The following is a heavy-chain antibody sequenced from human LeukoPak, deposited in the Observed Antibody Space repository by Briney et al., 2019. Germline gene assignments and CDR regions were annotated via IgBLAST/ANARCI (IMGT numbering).Heavy chain of an antibody. J-gene: IGHJ4*02. CDR1: GGTFSSYA. CDR2: IIPIFGTA. D-gene: IGHD1-26*01. CDR3: ARFRLGSIVGAIGGYFDY. V-gene: IGHV1-69*13. Sequence: SVKVSCKASGGTFSSYAISWVRQAPGQGLEWMGGIIPIFGTANYAQKFQGRVTTTADESTSTAYMELSSLRSEDTAVYYCARFRLGSIVGAIGGYFDYWGQGTLVTVSS.